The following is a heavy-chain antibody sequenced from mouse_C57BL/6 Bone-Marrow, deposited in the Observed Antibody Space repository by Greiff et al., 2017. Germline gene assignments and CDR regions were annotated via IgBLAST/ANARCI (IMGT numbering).Heavy chain of an antibody. CDR2: IHPNSGST. CDR1: GYTFTSYW. D-gene: IGHD2-3*01. V-gene: IGHV1-64*01. Sequence: VQLQQPGAELVKPGASVKLSCKASGYTFTSYWMHWVKQRPGQGLEWIGMIHPNSGSTNYNEKFKSKATLTVDKSSSTAYMQLSSLTSEDSAVYYCARVNYDGDPYFDVWGTGTTVTVSS. CDR3: ARVNYDGDPYFDV. J-gene: IGHJ1*03.